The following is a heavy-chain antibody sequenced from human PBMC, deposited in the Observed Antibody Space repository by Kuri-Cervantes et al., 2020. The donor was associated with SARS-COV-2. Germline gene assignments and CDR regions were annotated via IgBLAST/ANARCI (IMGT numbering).Heavy chain of an antibody. CDR3: ARGQNYDILTGYYNVRDYYYMDV. CDR2: IYYSGST. CDR1: GGSFSGYY. D-gene: IGHD3-9*01. V-gene: IGHV4-59*01. J-gene: IGHJ6*03. Sequence: GSLRLSCAVYGGSFSGYYWSWIRQPPGKGLEWIGYIYYSGSTNYNPSLKSRVTISVDTSKNQFSLKLSSVTAADTAVYYCARGQNYDILTGYYNVRDYYYMDVWGKGTTVTVSS.